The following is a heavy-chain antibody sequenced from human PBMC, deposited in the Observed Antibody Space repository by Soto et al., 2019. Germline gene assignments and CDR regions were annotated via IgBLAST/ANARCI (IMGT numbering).Heavy chain of an antibody. CDR1: GGSISSSSYY. CDR3: ARLGYCSGGSCPQFDY. D-gene: IGHD2-15*01. V-gene: IGHV4-39*01. Sequence: SDTLSITCTGSGGSISSSSYYWGWIRQPPGKGLEWIGSIYYSGSTYYNPSLKSRVTISVDTSKNQFSLKLSSVTAADTAVYYCARLGYCSGGSCPQFDYWGQGTLVTVSS. J-gene: IGHJ4*02. CDR2: IYYSGST.